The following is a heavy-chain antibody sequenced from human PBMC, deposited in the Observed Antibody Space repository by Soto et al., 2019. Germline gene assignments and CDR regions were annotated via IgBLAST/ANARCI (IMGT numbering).Heavy chain of an antibody. CDR3: TPSYGDYPFDY. CDR1: GFTFGDYA. J-gene: IGHJ4*02. CDR2: IRSEAYGGTT. Sequence: EVQLVESEGGLVQPGRSLRLSCTASGFTFGDYAMSWFRQAPGKGLEWVGFIRSEAYGGTTEYAASVKGRFTISRDDSKSIAYLQMNSLKTEDTAVYYCTPSYGDYPFDYWGQGTLVTVSS. D-gene: IGHD4-17*01. V-gene: IGHV3-49*03.